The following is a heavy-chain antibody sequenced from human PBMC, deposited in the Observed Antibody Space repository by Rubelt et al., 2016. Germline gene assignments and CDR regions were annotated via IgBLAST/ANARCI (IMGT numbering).Heavy chain of an antibody. Sequence: QLQLQESGPGLVKPSETLSLTCAVFTGSISSDIYHWGWVRQPPGKGLEWIGSIFYSGTTYYNPSLKSRVTISLDTSKKQSSLRLTSVTAAETAVYYCARMAGNYYGMDVWGQGTTVTVSS. D-gene: IGHD5-24*01. CDR1: TGSISSDIYH. CDR3: ARMAGNYYGMDV. V-gene: IGHV4-39*01. J-gene: IGHJ6*02. CDR2: IFYSGTT.